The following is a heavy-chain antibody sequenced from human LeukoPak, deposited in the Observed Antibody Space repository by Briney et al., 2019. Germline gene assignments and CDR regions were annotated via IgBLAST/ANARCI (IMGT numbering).Heavy chain of an antibody. CDR1: GYTLSELS. Sequence: ASVKVSCKVSGYTLSELSMHWVRQAPGKGLEWMGGFDPEDGETIYAQKFQSRVTMTEDTSTATAYMELSSVRSEDTAVYDCATRTEGMSWFDPWGQGTLVTVSS. CDR2: FDPEDGET. CDR3: ATRTEGMSWFDP. D-gene: IGHD3-10*01. J-gene: IGHJ5*02. V-gene: IGHV1-24*01.